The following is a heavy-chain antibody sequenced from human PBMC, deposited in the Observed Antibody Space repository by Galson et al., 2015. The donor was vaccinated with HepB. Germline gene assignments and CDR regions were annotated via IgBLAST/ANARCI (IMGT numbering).Heavy chain of an antibody. CDR3: ARDDMVRGVIITYYYYGMDV. J-gene: IGHJ6*02. CDR1: GFTFSSYA. CDR2: ISGSGGST. V-gene: IGHV3-23*01. D-gene: IGHD3-10*01. Sequence: SLRLSCAASGFTFSSYAMSWVRQAPGKGLEWVSAISGSGGSTYYADSVKGRFTISRDNSKNTLYLQMNSLRSEDTAVYYCARDDMVRGVIITYYYYGMDVWGQGTTVTVSS.